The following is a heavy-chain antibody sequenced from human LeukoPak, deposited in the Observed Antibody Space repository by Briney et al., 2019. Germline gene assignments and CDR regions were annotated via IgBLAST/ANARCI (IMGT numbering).Heavy chain of an antibody. D-gene: IGHD3-10*01. Sequence: GGSLRLSCAASGFTFSDSYMSWIRQSPGKGLEWLSHISGSGSIIYYADSVKGRFTISRDNAKNSLYLQMTSLRAEDTAVYYCARRGTWFDPWGQGTLVTVSS. J-gene: IGHJ5*02. CDR2: ISGSGSII. CDR1: GFTFSDSY. V-gene: IGHV3-11*01. CDR3: ARRGTWFDP.